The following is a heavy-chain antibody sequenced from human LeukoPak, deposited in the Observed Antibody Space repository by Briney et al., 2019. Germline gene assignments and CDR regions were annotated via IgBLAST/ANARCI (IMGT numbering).Heavy chain of an antibody. J-gene: IGHJ4*02. CDR1: GGSISGYY. V-gene: IGHV4-4*07. CDR3: ARTSWRSYYFDY. CDR2: IYTSEST. Sequence: SETLSLTCIVSGGSISGYYWNWIRQPAGKGLEWIGRIYTSESTNYNPSLKSRVTMSVDTSKNQFTLNLRSVTAADTAVYYCARTSWRSYYFDYWGQGTLVTVSS. D-gene: IGHD3-3*01.